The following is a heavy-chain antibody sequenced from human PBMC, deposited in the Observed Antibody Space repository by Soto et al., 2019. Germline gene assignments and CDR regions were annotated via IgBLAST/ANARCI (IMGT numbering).Heavy chain of an antibody. V-gene: IGHV4-39*01. J-gene: IGHJ4*02. CDR1: GDSISISSXY. CDR3: ASTKDETLYFDY. Sequence: TLSLTCSVSGDSISISSXYWGWVRQPPGKGLEWIGSIHYSGSTHYNPSLQSRVTISGDASKKQFSLKLGSVTAADTAMYYCASTKDETLYFDYWGQGNLVTVSS. D-gene: IGHD2-15*01. CDR2: IHYSGST.